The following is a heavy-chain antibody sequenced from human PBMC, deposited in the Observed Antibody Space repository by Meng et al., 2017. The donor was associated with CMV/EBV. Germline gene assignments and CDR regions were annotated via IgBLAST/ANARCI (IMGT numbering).Heavy chain of an antibody. D-gene: IGHD2-2*01. CDR3: ARDLIVVVPAAEAWYYYGMDV. CDR1: GFTFSSYE. Sequence: GESLKISCAASGFTFSSYEMNWVRQAPGKGLEWVSYISSSGSTIYYADSVKGRFTISRDNAKNSLYLQMNSLGAEDTAVYYCARDLIVVVPAAEAWYYYGMDVWGQGTTVTVSS. J-gene: IGHJ6*02. CDR2: ISSSGSTI. V-gene: IGHV3-48*03.